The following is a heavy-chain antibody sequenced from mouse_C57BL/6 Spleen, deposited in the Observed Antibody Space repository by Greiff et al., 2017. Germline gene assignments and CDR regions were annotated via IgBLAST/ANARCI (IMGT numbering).Heavy chain of an antibody. Sequence: VQLQQSGAELVRPGASVTLSCKASGYTFTDYEMHWVKQTPVHGLEWIGAIDPETGGTAYNQKFKGKAILTADKSSSTAYMELRSLTSEDSAVYYCTRRDSNYAMCYGGQGTSVTVSS. D-gene: IGHD2-5*01. CDR2: IDPETGGT. CDR1: GYTFTDYE. CDR3: TRRDSNYAMCY. J-gene: IGHJ4*01. V-gene: IGHV1-15*01.